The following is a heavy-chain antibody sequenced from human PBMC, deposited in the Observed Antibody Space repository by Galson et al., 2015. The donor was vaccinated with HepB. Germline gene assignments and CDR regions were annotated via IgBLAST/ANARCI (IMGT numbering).Heavy chain of an antibody. Sequence: SLRLSCAASGFTFSSYWMSWVRQAPGKGLEWVANIKQDGSEKYYVDSVKGRFTISRDNAKNSLYLQMNSLRAEDTAVYYCAREIVVVVAATLSAFDIWGQGTMVTVSS. CDR1: GFTFSSYW. CDR3: AREIVVVVAATLSAFDI. D-gene: IGHD2-15*01. J-gene: IGHJ3*02. V-gene: IGHV3-7*03. CDR2: IKQDGSEK.